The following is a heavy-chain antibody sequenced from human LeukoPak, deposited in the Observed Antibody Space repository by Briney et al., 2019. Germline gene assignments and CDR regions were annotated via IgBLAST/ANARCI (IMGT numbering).Heavy chain of an antibody. V-gene: IGHV1-3*01. CDR2: INAGNGNT. J-gene: IGHJ4*02. CDR1: GYTFTTYA. D-gene: IGHD6-13*01. Sequence: ASVKVSCKASGYTFTTYAMHWVRQAPGQRLEWMGWINAGNGNTRYSQKFQGRVTMTTDTSTSTAYMELRSLRSDDTAVYYCARYSSPDDYWGQGTLVTVSS. CDR3: ARYSSPDDY.